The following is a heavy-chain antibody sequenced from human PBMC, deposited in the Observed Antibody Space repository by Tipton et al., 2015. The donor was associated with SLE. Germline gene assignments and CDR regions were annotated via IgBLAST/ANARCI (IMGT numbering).Heavy chain of an antibody. J-gene: IGHJ4*02. Sequence: TLSLTCTVSGGSISSGNYYWSWIRQPVGKGREWIGRVYASGSTNYNPSLKSRVTISVDTSKNEFSLKLSAVTAADPAVFYCARGGGGGYYSLGYFDYWGQGTLVTVSS. V-gene: IGHV4-61*02. CDR2: VYASGST. CDR1: GGSISSGNYY. D-gene: IGHD2/OR15-2a*01. CDR3: ARGGGGGYYSLGYFDY.